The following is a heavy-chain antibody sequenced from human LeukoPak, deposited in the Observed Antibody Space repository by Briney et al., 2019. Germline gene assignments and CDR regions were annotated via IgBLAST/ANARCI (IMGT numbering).Heavy chain of an antibody. D-gene: IGHD2/OR15-2a*01. CDR3: ARTSSFPSDYYYYYMDV. V-gene: IGHV4-59*01. Sequence: SETLSLTCTVSGGSISSYYWSWIRQPPGKGLEWIGYIYYSGSTNYNPSLKSRVTISVDTSKNQFSLKLSSVTAADTAVYYCARTSSFPSDYYYYYMDVWGKGTTVTVSS. CDR2: IYYSGST. CDR1: GGSISSYY. J-gene: IGHJ6*03.